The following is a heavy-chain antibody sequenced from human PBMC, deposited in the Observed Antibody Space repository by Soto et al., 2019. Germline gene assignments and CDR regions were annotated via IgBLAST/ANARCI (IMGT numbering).Heavy chain of an antibody. D-gene: IGHD2-15*01. J-gene: IGHJ5*02. CDR3: ARDLGCSGGSCYSGWFDP. CDR2: IYYSGST. Sequence: PSETLSLTCTVSGGSISSGGYYWSWIRQHPGKGLEWIGYIYYSGSTYYNPSLKSRVTISVDTSKNQFSLKLSSVTAADTAVYYCARDLGCSGGSCYSGWFDPWGQGTLVTVSS. V-gene: IGHV4-31*03. CDR1: GGSISSGGYY.